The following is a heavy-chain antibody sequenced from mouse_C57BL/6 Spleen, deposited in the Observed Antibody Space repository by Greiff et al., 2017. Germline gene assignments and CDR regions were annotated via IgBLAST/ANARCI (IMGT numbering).Heavy chain of an antibody. CDR3: ARNYDCASSWYFYV. Sequence: QVQLQQSGAELVKPGASVKISCKASGYAFSSYWMNWVKQRPGKGLEWIGQIYPGDGDTNYNGKFKGKANLPADKSSSTAYVQLCSLTSEDSAFYFCARNYDCASSWYFYVWGTGTTVTVSS. CDR2: IYPGDGDT. V-gene: IGHV1-80*01. D-gene: IGHD2-4*01. CDR1: GYAFSSYW. J-gene: IGHJ1*03.